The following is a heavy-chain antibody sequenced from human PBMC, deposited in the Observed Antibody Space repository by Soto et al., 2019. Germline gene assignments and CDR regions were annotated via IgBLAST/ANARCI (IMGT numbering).Heavy chain of an antibody. CDR2: ISAYNGNT. V-gene: IGHV1-18*01. J-gene: IGHJ4*02. CDR1: GYTFTSCG. CDR3: ASSGDTVTTAGIVY. D-gene: IGHD4-17*01. Sequence: ASVKVSCKASGYTFTSCGISWVRQAPGQGLEWMGWISAYNGNTNYAQKLQGRVTMTTDTSTSTAYMELRSLRSDDTAVYYCASSGDTVTTAGIVYWGQGTLVTVSS.